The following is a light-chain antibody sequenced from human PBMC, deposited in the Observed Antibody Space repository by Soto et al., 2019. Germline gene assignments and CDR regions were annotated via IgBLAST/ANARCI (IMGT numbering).Light chain of an antibody. CDR2: EVS. CDR3: SSYAGSNNVV. CDR1: SSDVGGYNC. Sequence: QSALTQPPSASGSPGQSVTISCTGTSSDVGGYNCVSWYQQHPGKAPKLMIYEVSKRPSGVPDRFSDSKSGNTASLTVSGLQAEDEADYYCSSYAGSNNVVFGGGTQLTVL. V-gene: IGLV2-8*01. J-gene: IGLJ2*01.